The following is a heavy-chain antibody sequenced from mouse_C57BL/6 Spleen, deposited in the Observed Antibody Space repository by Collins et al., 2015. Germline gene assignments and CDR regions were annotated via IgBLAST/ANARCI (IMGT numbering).Heavy chain of an antibody. J-gene: IGHJ3*01. V-gene: IGHV10-1*01. CDR2: IRSKSNNYAT. CDR1: GFSFNIYA. Sequence: EVQPVESGGGLVQPKGSLKLSCAASGFSFNIYAMNWVRQAPGKGLEWVARIRSKSNNYATYYADSLKDRFTISRDDSESMLYLQMNDLKTEDTAMYYCVRQNYSNPFAYWGQGTLVTVSA. CDR3: VRQNYSNPFAY. D-gene: IGHD2-5*01.